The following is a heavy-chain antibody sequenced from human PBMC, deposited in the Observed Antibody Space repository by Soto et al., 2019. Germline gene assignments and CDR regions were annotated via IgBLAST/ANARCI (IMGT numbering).Heavy chain of an antibody. CDR1: GFTFSNAW. CDR2: IKSKTDGGTT. D-gene: IGHD6-19*01. J-gene: IGHJ4*02. V-gene: IGHV3-15*01. CDR3: IGGWGRSGYSSGWYAGEYYFDY. Sequence: EVQLVESGGGLVKPGGSLRLSCAASGFTFSNAWMSWVRQAPGKGLEWVGRIKSKTDGGTTDYAAPVKGRFTISRDDSKNTLYLQMNSLKTEDTAVYYCIGGWGRSGYSSGWYAGEYYFDYWGQGTLVTVSS.